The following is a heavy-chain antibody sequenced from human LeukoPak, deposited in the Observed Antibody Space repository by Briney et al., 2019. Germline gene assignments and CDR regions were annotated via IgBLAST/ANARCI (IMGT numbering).Heavy chain of an antibody. CDR1: GVSITSYS. CDR3: ARAKNDKYYFYGMDV. V-gene: IGHV4-59*01. J-gene: IGHJ6*02. CDR2: IYYSGGT. D-gene: IGHD2/OR15-2a*01. Sequence: SETLSLTCTVSGVSITSYSWSWIRQPPGKGLEWIGYIYYSGGTNYNPSLKSRVTISLDTSKNQFSLKLSSVTAADTAVYYCARAKNDKYYFYGMDVWGQGTTVTVSS.